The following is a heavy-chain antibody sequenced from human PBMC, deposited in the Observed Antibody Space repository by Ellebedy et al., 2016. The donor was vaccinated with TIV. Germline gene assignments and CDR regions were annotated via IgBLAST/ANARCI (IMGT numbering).Heavy chain of an antibody. CDR1: GFTFSSYA. J-gene: IGHJ5*02. Sequence: GGSLRLXXAASGFTFSSYAMHWVRQAPGKGLEWVAVISYDGSNKYYADSVKGRFTISRDNSKNTLYLQMNSLRAEDTAVYYCARLAYGFDPWGQGTLVTVSS. CDR2: ISYDGSNK. D-gene: IGHD2-2*01. V-gene: IGHV3-30-3*01. CDR3: ARLAYGFDP.